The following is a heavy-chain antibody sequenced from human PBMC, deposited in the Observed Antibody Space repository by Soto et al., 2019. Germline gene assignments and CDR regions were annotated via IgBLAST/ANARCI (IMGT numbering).Heavy chain of an antibody. V-gene: IGHV3-33*01. J-gene: IGHJ4*02. Sequence: QVQLVESGGGVVHPGTSLRLSCAASGFTFSSSGMHWVRQAPGKGLEWVAVIWYDGSNKYYADSVEGRFTISRDNSKNTLYLQMNSLRVEDTAVYYCARVGCSRTNCYTGYYFDYWGLGTLVTVSS. CDR1: GFTFSSSG. CDR2: IWYDGSNK. D-gene: IGHD2-2*02. CDR3: ARVGCSRTNCYTGYYFDY.